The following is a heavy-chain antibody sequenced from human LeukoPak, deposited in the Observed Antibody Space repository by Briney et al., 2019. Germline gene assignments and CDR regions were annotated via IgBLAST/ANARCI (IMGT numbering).Heavy chain of an antibody. Sequence: GGSLRLSCTASGLSLNNYAMSWVRQVPGKGLVWVSGLNSDGSITGYVDSVKGRFTISRDNAKNTLYLQMNTLRAEDTAVYYCARGGYGAYMGWGQGNLVTVSS. V-gene: IGHV3-74*01. D-gene: IGHD4-17*01. CDR3: ARGGYGAYMG. J-gene: IGHJ4*02. CDR2: LNSDGSIT. CDR1: GLSLNNYA.